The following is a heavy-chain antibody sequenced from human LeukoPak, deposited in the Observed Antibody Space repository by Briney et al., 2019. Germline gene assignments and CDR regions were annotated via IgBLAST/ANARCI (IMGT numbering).Heavy chain of an antibody. J-gene: IGHJ4*02. CDR3: ASLSSCSGGSCYVFDY. CDR1: GYTFTSYY. CDR2: IIPIFGTA. V-gene: IGHV1-69*13. D-gene: IGHD2-15*01. Sequence: SVKVSCKASGYTFTSYYMHWVRQAPGQGLEWMGGIIPIFGTANYAQKFQGRVTITADESTSTAYMELSSLRSEDTAVYYCASLSSCSGGSCYVFDYWGQGTLVTVSS.